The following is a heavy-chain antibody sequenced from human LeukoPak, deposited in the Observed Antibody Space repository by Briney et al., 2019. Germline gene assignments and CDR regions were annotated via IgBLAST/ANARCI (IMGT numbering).Heavy chain of an antibody. Sequence: GGSLRLSCAASGFTFSGYAMSWVRQAPGKGLEWVSAISGSGGSTYYADSVKGRFTISRDNSKNTLYLQMNSLRAEDTAVYYCAPLHSNYYIDYWGQGTLVTVSS. J-gene: IGHJ4*02. CDR1: GFTFSGYA. CDR2: ISGSGGST. V-gene: IGHV3-23*01. CDR3: APLHSNYYIDY. D-gene: IGHD4-11*01.